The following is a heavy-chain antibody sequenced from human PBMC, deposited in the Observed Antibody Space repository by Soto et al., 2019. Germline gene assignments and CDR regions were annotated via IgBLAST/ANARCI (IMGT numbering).Heavy chain of an antibody. V-gene: IGHV3-30-3*01. CDR2: ISYDGSNK. CDR3: ARVRVPAAISADYYYGMDV. CDR1: GFTFSSYA. J-gene: IGHJ6*02. D-gene: IGHD2-2*01. Sequence: QVQLVESGGGVVQPGRSLRLSCAASGFTFSSYAMHWVRQAPGKGLEWVAVISYDGSNKYYADSVKGRFTISRDNSKNTLYLQMYSLRAEDTAVYYCARVRVPAAISADYYYGMDVWGQGTTVTVSS.